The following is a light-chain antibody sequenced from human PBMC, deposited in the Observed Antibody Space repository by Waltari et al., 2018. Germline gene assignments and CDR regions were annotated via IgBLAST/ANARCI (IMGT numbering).Light chain of an antibody. V-gene: IGLV1-40*01. CDR1: RSHIGAGYD. CDR3: QSYDSSLSALYV. Sequence: QSVLTQPTSVSGAPGQRFTISCTGSRSHIGAGYDVHWSQQLPGTAPKLLIYGNSNRPSWVPDRFSGSKSGTSASLAITGLQAEDEADYYCQSYDSSLSALYVFGTGTKVTVL. J-gene: IGLJ1*01. CDR2: GNS.